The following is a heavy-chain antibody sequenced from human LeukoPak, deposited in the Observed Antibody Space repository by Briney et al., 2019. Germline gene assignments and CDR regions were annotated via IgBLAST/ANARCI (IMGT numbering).Heavy chain of an antibody. CDR1: GYTFTDYY. D-gene: IGHD3-3*01. CDR2: MHPNRGGT. J-gene: IGHJ3*01. Sequence: ASVKVSCKASGYTFTDYYMHWVRQAPGQRLEWMGWMHPNRGGTIYAQKFQGWVTMTTDTSISTAYVELSRLTSDDTAVYYCARKRGVGVDANAFDVWGQGTMVTVSS. V-gene: IGHV1-2*04. CDR3: ARKRGVGVDANAFDV.